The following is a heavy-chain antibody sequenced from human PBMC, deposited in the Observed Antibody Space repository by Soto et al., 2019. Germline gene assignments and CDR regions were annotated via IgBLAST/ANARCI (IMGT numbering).Heavy chain of an antibody. CDR1: GTSLIRTNW. V-gene: IGHV4-4*02. Sequence: SETLSLTCTVSGTSLIRTNWWTWVRQPPGKGLEWIGEIYHRGTTNYNPSLKSRVTISVDKSRNQFSLKLDSVTAADTAIYFCASLFDFWGPGTLVTVSS. CDR3: ASLFDF. J-gene: IGHJ4*02. CDR2: IYHRGTT.